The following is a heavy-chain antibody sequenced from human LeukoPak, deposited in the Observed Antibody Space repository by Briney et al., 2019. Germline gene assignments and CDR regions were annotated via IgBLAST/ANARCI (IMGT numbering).Heavy chain of an antibody. CDR1: GYTLTELS. Sequence: ASVKVSCKVSGYTLTELSMHWVRQPPGKGLEWVGGFDPEDGETIYAQKFQGRVTMTEDTSTDTAYMELSSLRSEDTAVYYCATDPLEQWLSLGYWGQGTLVTVSS. CDR3: ATDPLEQWLSLGY. V-gene: IGHV1-24*01. D-gene: IGHD6-19*01. CDR2: FDPEDGET. J-gene: IGHJ4*02.